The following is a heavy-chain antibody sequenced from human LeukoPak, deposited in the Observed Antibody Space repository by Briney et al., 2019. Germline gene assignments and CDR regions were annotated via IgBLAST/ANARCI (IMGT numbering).Heavy chain of an antibody. D-gene: IGHD3-9*01. Sequence: ASVKVSCKASGYTFTSYAMHWVRQAPGQRLEWMGWINAGDGNTKYSQKFQGRVTITRDTSASTAYMELSSLRSEDTAVYYCARHLLRHFDWSSSPFDYWGQGTLVTVSS. CDR3: ARHLLRHFDWSSSPFDY. J-gene: IGHJ4*02. CDR1: GYTFTSYA. V-gene: IGHV1-3*01. CDR2: INAGDGNT.